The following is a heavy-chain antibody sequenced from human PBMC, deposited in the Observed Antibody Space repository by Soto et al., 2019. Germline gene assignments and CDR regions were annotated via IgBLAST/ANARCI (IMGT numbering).Heavy chain of an antibody. CDR3: ARALTIMFVAPAY. CDR1: GYTFSNYA. Sequence: QVNLVQSGAEVKKPGASVKVSCKASGYTFSNYALTWVRRAPGQGLEWMGWISAHSGDTNYGQKLQCRVTMTTDTSTSTAYVELRRLTSDGTAVYYCARALTIMFVAPAYLGQGTLVTFSS. CDR2: ISAHSGDT. J-gene: IGHJ4*02. V-gene: IGHV1-18*01. D-gene: IGHD2-21*01.